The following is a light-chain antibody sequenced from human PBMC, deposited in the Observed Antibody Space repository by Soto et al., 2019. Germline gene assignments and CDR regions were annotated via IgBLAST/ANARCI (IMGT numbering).Light chain of an antibody. CDR3: QQTSSTPVT. V-gene: IGKV3D-15*01. Sequence: EIVMTQSPATLSVSPGERATLSCRASQSVSSNLAWYQQKPGQAPRLLIYGASSRATGIPDRFSGSGSGTLFTLTISSLQPEDFATYYCQQTSSTPVTFGQGTRLEIK. J-gene: IGKJ5*01. CDR2: GAS. CDR1: QSVSSN.